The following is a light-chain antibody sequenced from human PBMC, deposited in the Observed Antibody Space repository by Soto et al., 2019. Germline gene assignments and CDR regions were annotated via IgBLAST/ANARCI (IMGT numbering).Light chain of an antibody. CDR2: EVT. Sequence: QSALTQPPSASGSPGQSVTISCTGSSSDVGGYDYVSWYQQYPGKAPKIMIYEVTKRPSGVPDRFSGSKSGNTASLTVSGLQAEDEADYYCSSFAGSINWVFGGGTKLTVL. V-gene: IGLV2-8*01. CDR1: SSDVGGYDY. CDR3: SSFAGSINWV. J-gene: IGLJ3*02.